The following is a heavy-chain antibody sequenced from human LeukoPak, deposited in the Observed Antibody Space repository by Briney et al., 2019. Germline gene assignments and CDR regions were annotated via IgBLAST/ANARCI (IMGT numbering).Heavy chain of an antibody. V-gene: IGHV1-69*05. CDR2: IIPIFATA. CDR3: ARGRWLQPWGYFDY. D-gene: IGHD5-24*01. CDR1: GGTFSSYA. Sequence: GVSVKVSCKASGGTFSSYAVSWVRQAPGQGLEWMGGIIPIFATANYAQKFQGRVTITTDESTSTAYMELSSLRPEDTAVYYCARGRWLQPWGYFDYWGQGTLVTVSS. J-gene: IGHJ4*02.